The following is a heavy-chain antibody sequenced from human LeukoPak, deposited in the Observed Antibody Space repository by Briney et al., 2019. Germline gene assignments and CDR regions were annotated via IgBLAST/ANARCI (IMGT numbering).Heavy chain of an antibody. J-gene: IGHJ6*04. CDR1: GFTFSSYG. D-gene: IGHD3-3*01. CDR2: ISYDGSNK. Sequence: PGGSLRLSCAASGFTFSSYGMHWVRQAPGKGLEWVAVISYDGSNKYYADSVKGRFTISRDNSKNPLYLQMNSLRAEDTAVYYCARAYDFLWEFVGVWGKGTTVTVSS. CDR3: ARAYDFLWEFVGV. V-gene: IGHV3-30*03.